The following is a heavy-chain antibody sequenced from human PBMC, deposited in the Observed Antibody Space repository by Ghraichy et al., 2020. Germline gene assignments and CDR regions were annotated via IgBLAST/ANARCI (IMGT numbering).Heavy chain of an antibody. J-gene: IGHJ4*02. CDR2: ISGSGGST. CDR1: GFTFSSYA. V-gene: IGHV3-23*01. CDR3: ATRCRRIVGAPGSDSPLDY. Sequence: LSLTCAASGFTFSSYAMSWVRQAPGKGLEWVSAISGSGGSTYYADSVKGRFTISRDNSKNTLYLQMNSLRAEDTAVYYCATRCRRIVGAPGSDSPLDYWGQGTLVTVSS. D-gene: IGHD1-26*01.